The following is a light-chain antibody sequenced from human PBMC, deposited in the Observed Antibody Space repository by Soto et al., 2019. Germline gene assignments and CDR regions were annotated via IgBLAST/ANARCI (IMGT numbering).Light chain of an antibody. V-gene: IGLV2-23*02. CDR1: SSDVGRYNF. Sequence: QSVLTQPASVSGSPGQSITISCTGTSSDVGRYNFVSWYQQHPGKAPKLMIYEVTKGPSGVSNRFSGSKSGNTASLTISGLQAEDEADYYCCSYAGSGTWNFGGGTQLTVL. J-gene: IGLJ2*01. CDR3: CSYAGSGTWN. CDR2: EVT.